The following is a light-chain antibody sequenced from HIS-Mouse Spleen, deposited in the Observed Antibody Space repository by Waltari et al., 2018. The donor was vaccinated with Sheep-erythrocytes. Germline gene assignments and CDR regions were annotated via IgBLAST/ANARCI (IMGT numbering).Light chain of an antibody. Sequence: QSVLTQPPSASGTPGQRVTISCSGSSSNIGSNYVYWYQQLPGTAPKLLIYRNNQRPSGVPDRFCGSKSGTSASLAISGLRSEDEADYYCAAWDDSLSGNWVFGGGTKLTVL. CDR1: SSNIGSNY. J-gene: IGLJ3*02. V-gene: IGLV1-47*01. CDR2: RNN. CDR3: AAWDDSLSGNWV.